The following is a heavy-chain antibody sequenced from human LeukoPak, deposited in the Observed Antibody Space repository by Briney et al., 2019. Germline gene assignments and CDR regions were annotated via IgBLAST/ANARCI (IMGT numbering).Heavy chain of an antibody. CDR3: AIYDSSGYYNY. CDR2: ISWNSGTI. Sequence: GGSLRLSCAASGFTFDNYAMNWVRQVPGKGLEWISLISWNSGTIGYADSVKGRFTISRDNSKNTLYLQMNSLRAEDTAVYYCAIYDSSGYYNYWGQGTLVTVSS. V-gene: IGHV3-9*01. CDR1: GFTFDNYA. D-gene: IGHD3-22*01. J-gene: IGHJ4*02.